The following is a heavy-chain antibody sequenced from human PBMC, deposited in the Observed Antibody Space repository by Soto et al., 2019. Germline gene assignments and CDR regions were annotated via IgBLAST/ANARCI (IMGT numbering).Heavy chain of an antibody. Sequence: QVQLVQSGAEVKKPGSSVKVSCKASGGTFSSYAISWVRQAPGQGLEWMGGIIPIFGTANYARKFQDRVTITADESTSTAYMELSSLRSEDTAVYYCARTSSGYSLPSPFDYWGQGTLVTVSS. CDR3: ARTSSGYSLPSPFDY. J-gene: IGHJ4*02. D-gene: IGHD3-22*01. V-gene: IGHV1-69*01. CDR2: IIPIFGTA. CDR1: GGTFSSYA.